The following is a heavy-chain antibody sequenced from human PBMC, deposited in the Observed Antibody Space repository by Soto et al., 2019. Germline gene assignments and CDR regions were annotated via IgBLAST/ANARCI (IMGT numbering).Heavy chain of an antibody. D-gene: IGHD2-15*01. CDR1: GYSFTRYW. Sequence: EVQLVQSGAEVKKPGESLRISCKGSGYSFTRYWISWVRQMPGKGLEWMGRIDPSDSYTNYSPSFQGHVTISADKSISTAYLQWSSLKASDTAMYYCARREYCSGGSCLDYYYGMDVWGQGTTVTASS. V-gene: IGHV5-10-1*03. CDR3: ARREYCSGGSCLDYYYGMDV. CDR2: IDPSDSYT. J-gene: IGHJ6*02.